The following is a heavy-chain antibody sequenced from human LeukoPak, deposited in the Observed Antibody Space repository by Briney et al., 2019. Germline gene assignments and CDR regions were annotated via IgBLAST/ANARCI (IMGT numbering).Heavy chain of an antibody. Sequence: PSETLSLTCTVSGGSISSSSYYWGWIRQPPGKGLEWIGSIYYSGSTYYNPSLKSRVTISVDTSKNQFSLKLSSVTAADTAVYYCARRSSSGRRLFGHRYYMDVWGKGTTVTVSS. J-gene: IGHJ6*03. D-gene: IGHD6-6*01. CDR1: GGSISSSSYY. CDR3: ARRSSSGRRLFGHRYYMDV. V-gene: IGHV4-39*01. CDR2: IYYSGST.